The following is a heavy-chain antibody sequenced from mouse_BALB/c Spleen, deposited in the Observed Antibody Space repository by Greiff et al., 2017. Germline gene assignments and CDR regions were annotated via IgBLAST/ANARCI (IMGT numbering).Heavy chain of an antibody. CDR3: AREGYDYDVEAY. CDR1: GYSITSGYY. D-gene: IGHD2-4*01. Sequence: DVQLQESGPGLVKPSQSLSLTCSVTGYSITSGYYWNWIRQFPGNKLEWMGYISYDGSNNYNPSLKNRISITRDTSKNQFFLKLNSVTTEDTATYYCAREGYDYDVEAYWGQGTLVTVSA. V-gene: IGHV3-6*02. CDR2: ISYDGSN. J-gene: IGHJ3*01.